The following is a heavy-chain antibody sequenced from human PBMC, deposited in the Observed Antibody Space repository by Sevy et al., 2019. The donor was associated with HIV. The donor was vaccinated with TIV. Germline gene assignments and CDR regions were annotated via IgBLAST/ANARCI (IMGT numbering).Heavy chain of an antibody. CDR3: ARDAQTWRGPWYGTSGADR. Sequence: GGSLRLSCTASGFTFSTYTLTWVRQAPGKGLEWVSSITPDDTHYADSVRGRFSVSRDNSKKTLYLQMDSLTVDDTAVYYCARDAQTWRGPWYGTSGADRWGQGTLVTVSS. CDR2: ITPDDT. J-gene: IGHJ5*02. D-gene: IGHD1-1*01. CDR1: GFTFSTYT. V-gene: IGHV3-23*01.